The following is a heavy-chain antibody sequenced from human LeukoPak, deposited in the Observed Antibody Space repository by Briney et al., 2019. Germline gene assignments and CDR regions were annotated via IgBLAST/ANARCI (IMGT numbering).Heavy chain of an antibody. Sequence: QPGGSLRLSCAASGFTFSSYAMHWVRQAPGKGLEWVAVISYDGSNKYYADSVKGRFTISRDNSKNTLYLQMNSLRAEDTAVYYCARDSASEQTVGVVIISSGLVNAFDIWGQGTMVTVSS. CDR1: GFTFSSYA. V-gene: IGHV3-30-3*01. J-gene: IGHJ3*02. CDR2: ISYDGSNK. CDR3: ARDSASEQTVGVVIISSGLVNAFDI. D-gene: IGHD3-3*01.